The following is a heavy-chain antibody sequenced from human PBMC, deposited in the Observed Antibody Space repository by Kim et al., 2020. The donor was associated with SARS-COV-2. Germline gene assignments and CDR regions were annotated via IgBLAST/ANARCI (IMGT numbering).Heavy chain of an antibody. J-gene: IGHJ4*02. CDR1: GFDFSSYA. V-gene: IGHV3-23*01. Sequence: GGSLRLSCAASGFDFSSYAMNWVRQAPGKGLEWVSGIGIGGERTYYADSVKGRFTISRDYQRKTLFLQMKSLRADDTAVDYCAKSVTIVSSPLGYWGQGT. CDR3: AKSVTIVSSPLGY. D-gene: IGHD4-17*01. CDR2: IGIGGERT.